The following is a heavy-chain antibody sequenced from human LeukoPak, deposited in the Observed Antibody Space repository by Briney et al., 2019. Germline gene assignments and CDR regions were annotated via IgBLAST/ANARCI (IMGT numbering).Heavy chain of an antibody. CDR2: IYYSGST. J-gene: IGHJ5*02. CDR3: ARSRYNVGWFDP. V-gene: IGHV4-39*07. CDR1: GGSISSSSYY. Sequence: PSETLSLTCTVSGGSISSSSYYWGWIRQPPGKGLEWIGSIYYSGSTYYNPSLKSRVTISVDASKNQFSLKLSSVTAADTAVYYCARSRYNVGWFDPWGQGTLVTVSS. D-gene: IGHD5-24*01.